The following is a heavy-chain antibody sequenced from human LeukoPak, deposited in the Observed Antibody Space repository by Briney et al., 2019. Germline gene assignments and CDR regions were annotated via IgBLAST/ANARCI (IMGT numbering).Heavy chain of an antibody. Sequence: GGSLRFSCAASGFMFSDHYMSWIRQAPGKGLEWVSYISSRGSAIYYADSVKGRFTISRDNAKNSLYLQMNSLRAEDTAVYYCVSSSAWGQGTLVTVSS. CDR2: ISSRGSAI. V-gene: IGHV3-11*01. CDR1: GFMFSDHY. D-gene: IGHD6-6*01. CDR3: VSSSA. J-gene: IGHJ5*02.